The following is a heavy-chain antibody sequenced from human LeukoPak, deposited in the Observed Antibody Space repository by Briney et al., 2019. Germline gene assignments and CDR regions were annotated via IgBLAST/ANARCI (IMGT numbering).Heavy chain of an antibody. D-gene: IGHD2-15*01. V-gene: IGHV3-30*18. Sequence: PGGSLRLSCAASGFSFSSYGMHWVRQAPGKGLEWVAVISYDEITKYYADSVKGRFAMSRDNSENTVYLQTNSLRPEDTAVYYCAKSGNRYCSGDNCYSDYWGQGTLVTVSS. J-gene: IGHJ4*02. CDR1: GFSFSSYG. CDR2: ISYDEITK. CDR3: AKSGNRYCSGDNCYSDY.